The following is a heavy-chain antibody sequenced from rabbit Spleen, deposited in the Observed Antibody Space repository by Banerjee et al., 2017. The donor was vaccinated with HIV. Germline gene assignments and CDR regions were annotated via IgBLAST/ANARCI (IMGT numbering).Heavy chain of an antibody. V-gene: IGHV1S40*01. J-gene: IGHJ4*01. CDR1: GFDLSIYY. Sequence: QSLEESGGDLVKPGASLTLTCTASGFDLSIYYMCWVRQAPGKGLEWIACIYAGNSGSTYYASWAKGRFTITKTSSTTVTLQMTSLTAADTATYFCGRYVGSSGYYFTLWGQGTLVTVS. CDR3: GRYVGSSGYYFTL. D-gene: IGHD8-1*01. CDR2: IYAGNSGST.